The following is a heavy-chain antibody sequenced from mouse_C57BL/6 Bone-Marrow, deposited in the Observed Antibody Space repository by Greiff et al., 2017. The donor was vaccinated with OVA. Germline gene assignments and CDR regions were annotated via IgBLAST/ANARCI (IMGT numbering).Heavy chain of an antibody. CDR1: GYAFTNYL. D-gene: IGHD4-1*01. Sequence: VKLVESGAELVRPGTSVKVSCKASGYAFTNYLIEWVKQRPGQGLAWIGVINPGSGGNNYNEKFKGKATLTADKASSTAYMQLSSRTSEDSTVYFCARALASDYWGQGTTLTVSS. V-gene: IGHV1-54*01. CDR2: INPGSGGN. J-gene: IGHJ2*01. CDR3: ARALASDY.